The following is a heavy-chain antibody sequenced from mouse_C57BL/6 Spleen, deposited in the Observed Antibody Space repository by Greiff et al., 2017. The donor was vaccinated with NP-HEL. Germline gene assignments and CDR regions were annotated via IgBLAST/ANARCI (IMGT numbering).Heavy chain of an antibody. CDR2: IYPSDSET. CDR3: AKSEGSNYEGAWFAY. V-gene: IGHV1-61*01. Sequence: QVQLQQPGAELVRPGSSVKLSCKASGYTFTSYWMDWVKQRPGQGLEWIGNIYPSDSETHYNQKFKDKATLTVDKSSSTAYMQLSSLTSEDSAVYYCAKSEGSNYEGAWFAYWGQGTLVTVSA. CDR1: GYTFTSYW. J-gene: IGHJ3*01. D-gene: IGHD2-5*01.